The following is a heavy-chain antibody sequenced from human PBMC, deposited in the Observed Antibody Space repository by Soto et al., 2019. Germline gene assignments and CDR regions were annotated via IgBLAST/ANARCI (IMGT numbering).Heavy chain of an antibody. D-gene: IGHD2-21*01. V-gene: IGHV3-30*18. J-gene: IGHJ3*02. CDR1: GFTFSSYG. Sequence: QVQLVESGGGVVQPGRSLRLSCAASGFTFSSYGMHWVHQAPGKGLEWVAGISYDGSNKYYADSVKGRFTISRDNSKYTLYLQTNSLSAEDTAVYYCAKDRGSVVLFDIWGQGTLVTVSS. CDR3: AKDRGSVVLFDI. CDR2: ISYDGSNK.